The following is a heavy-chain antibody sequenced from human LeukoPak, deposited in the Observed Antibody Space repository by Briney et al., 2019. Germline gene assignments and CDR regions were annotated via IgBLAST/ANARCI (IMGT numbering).Heavy chain of an antibody. CDR3: ASDLGSSGERTWPLAHTIAAAGHNRGNYYYYYYMDV. D-gene: IGHD6-13*01. CDR1: GGSVRGSSYN. CDR2: IHYTGTT. Sequence: SETLSLTCTVSGGSVRGSSYNWGWIRQPPGKGLEWIGSIHYTGTTLYNPSLKSRVTISVDTSKTQFSLKLSSVTAADTAVYYCASDLGSSGERTWPLAHTIAAAGHNRGNYYYYYYMDVWGKGTTVTVSS. J-gene: IGHJ6*03. V-gene: IGHV4-39*07.